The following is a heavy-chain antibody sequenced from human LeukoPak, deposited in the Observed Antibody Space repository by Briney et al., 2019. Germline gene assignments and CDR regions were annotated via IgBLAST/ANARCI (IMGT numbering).Heavy chain of an antibody. J-gene: IGHJ4*02. CDR1: GFTFSSYG. V-gene: IGHV3-48*01. D-gene: IGHD3-22*01. Sequence: GGSLRLSCAASGFTFSSYGLNWVRQAPGEGLEWVSYVSPSSTTIYYADSVKGRFTISRDNAKNSLYLQMNSLRAEDTALYYCARDQHDSSGYYYKSRPDYWGQGTLVTVSS. CDR3: ARDQHDSSGYYYKSRPDY. CDR2: VSPSSTTI.